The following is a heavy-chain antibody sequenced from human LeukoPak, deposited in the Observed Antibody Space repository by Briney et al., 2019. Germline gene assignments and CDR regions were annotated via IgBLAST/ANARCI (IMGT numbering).Heavy chain of an antibody. V-gene: IGHV4-38-2*01. J-gene: IGHJ5*02. CDR3: ARPIQTYYDFWSGRGAHDWFDP. CDR1: GYSISSGYY. CDR2: IYHSGSS. D-gene: IGHD3-3*01. Sequence: TSETLSLXCAVSGYSISSGYYCGWIRQPPGKGLEWIGSIYHSGSSYYNPSLKSRVTISVDTSKNQFSLKLSSVTAADTAVYYCARPIQTYYDFWSGRGAHDWFDPWGQGTLVTVSS.